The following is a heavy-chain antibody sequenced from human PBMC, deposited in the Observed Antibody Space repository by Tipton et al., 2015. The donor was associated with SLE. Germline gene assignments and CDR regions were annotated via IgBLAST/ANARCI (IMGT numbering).Heavy chain of an antibody. CDR3: ARVAPTEVFDY. J-gene: IGHJ4*02. V-gene: IGHV4-59*01. CDR1: GGSITNYH. Sequence: TLSLTCTVSGGSITNYHWSWVRQPPGKGLEWIGYIYYTGTTNYNPSLKSRVIISLDTSKNQFSLKVNSVTAADAAVYYCARVAPTEVFDYWGQGTLVTVSS. CDR2: IYYTGTT. D-gene: IGHD1-1*01.